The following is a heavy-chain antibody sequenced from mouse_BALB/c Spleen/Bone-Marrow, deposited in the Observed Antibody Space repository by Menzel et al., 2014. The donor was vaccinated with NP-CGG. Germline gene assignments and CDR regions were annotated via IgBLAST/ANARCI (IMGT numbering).Heavy chain of an antibody. V-gene: IGHV5-17*02. D-gene: IGHD4-1*01. J-gene: IGHJ2*01. CDR3: TRGGNWEDFDY. CDR1: GFTFSSFG. CDR2: ISSGSSTI. Sequence: EVNVVDSGGGLVQPGGSRKLSCAASGFTFSSFGMHWVRQAPERGLEWVAYISSGSSTIFYADTVKGRFTVSRDNPKNTLFLQMTSLRSEDTAMYYCTRGGNWEDFDYWGQGTTLTVSS.